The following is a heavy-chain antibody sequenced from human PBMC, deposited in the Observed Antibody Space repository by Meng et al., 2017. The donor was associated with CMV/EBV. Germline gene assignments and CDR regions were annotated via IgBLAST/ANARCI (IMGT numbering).Heavy chain of an antibody. CDR2: IYSGGSST. D-gene: IGHD1-26*01. Sequence: SLRLSCAASGFTFSSYAMSWVRQAPGKGLEWVSVIYSGGSSTYYADSVKGRFTISRDNSKNTLYLQMNSLRAEDTAVYYCAKVMGIVGATTTYYYYGMDVWGQGTTVTVSS. CDR3: AKVMGIVGATTTYYYYGMDV. J-gene: IGHJ6*02. V-gene: IGHV3-23*03. CDR1: GFTFSSYA.